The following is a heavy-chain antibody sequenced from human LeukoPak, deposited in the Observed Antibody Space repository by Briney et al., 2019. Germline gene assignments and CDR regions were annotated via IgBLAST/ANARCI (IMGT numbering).Heavy chain of an antibody. CDR2: INPNSGAT. CDR1: GYTFTGYY. Sequence: ASVKVSCKASGYTFTGYYIHWVRQAPGQGLEWMGWINPNSGATDYAQKFQGRVTMTRDTSINTAYMELSRLTSDDTAVYYCAREELGYCNSASCRDWFDPWGQGTLDTVSS. D-gene: IGHD2-2*01. CDR3: AREELGYCNSASCRDWFDP. V-gene: IGHV1-2*02. J-gene: IGHJ5*02.